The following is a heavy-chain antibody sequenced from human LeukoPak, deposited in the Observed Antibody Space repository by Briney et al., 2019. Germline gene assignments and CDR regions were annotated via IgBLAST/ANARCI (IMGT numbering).Heavy chain of an antibody. J-gene: IGHJ4*02. D-gene: IGHD2-8*02. CDR3: VRDYRWAFDY. CDR2: INPDGSEK. Sequence: GGSLRLSCAASGFTFSTYWMAWVRQAPGKGPEWVAKINPDGSEKSYVDSVKGRFTIYRDNAKNSVYLQMKGLRADDTAVYYCVRDYRWAFDYWGQGILVTVSS. V-gene: IGHV3-7*01. CDR1: GFTFSTYW.